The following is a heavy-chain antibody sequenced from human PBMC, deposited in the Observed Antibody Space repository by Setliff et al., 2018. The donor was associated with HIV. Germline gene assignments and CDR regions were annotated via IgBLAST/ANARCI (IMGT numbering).Heavy chain of an antibody. Sequence: SETLSLTCTASGGSISSYYWSWIRQPPGKGLEWIGYIYYSGRTNYNPSLKSRVTISVDTSKNQFFLKLSSVTAAYTAVYYCARVRTPYYYDSSTSSFNYYYMDVWGKGATVTVSS. CDR2: IYYSGRT. J-gene: IGHJ6*03. D-gene: IGHD3-22*01. CDR3: ARVRTPYYYDSSTSSFNYYYMDV. V-gene: IGHV4-59*01. CDR1: GGSISSYY.